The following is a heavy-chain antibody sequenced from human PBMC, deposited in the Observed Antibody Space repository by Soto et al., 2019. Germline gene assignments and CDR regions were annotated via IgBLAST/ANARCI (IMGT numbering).Heavy chain of an antibody. CDR1: GDSISSYY. J-gene: IGHJ4*02. CDR3: ALRSMAVVPEY. V-gene: IGHV4-59*01. CDR2: LYYGRSA. D-gene: IGHD3-22*01. Sequence: QVQLQESGPGLVKPSETLSLTCAVSGDSISSYYCMGIRQPPGKGLESIGYLYYGRSANYNPSLTSRVTLSVDTSTNQCSLTLSSMTAADTAVYYCALRSMAVVPEYWGQGTLVTVSS.